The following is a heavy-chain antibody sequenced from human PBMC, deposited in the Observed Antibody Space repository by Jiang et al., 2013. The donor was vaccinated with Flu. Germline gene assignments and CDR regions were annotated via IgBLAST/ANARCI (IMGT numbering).Heavy chain of an antibody. D-gene: IGHD4-23*01. CDR2: IYYSGST. CDR1: GGSISSYY. Sequence: GSGLVKPSETLSLTCTVSGGSISSYYWSWIRQPPGKGLEWIGYIYYSGSTNYNPSLKSRVTISVDTSKNQFSLKLSSVTAADTAVYYCASVPLYGGKGVRDYWGQGTLVTVSS. CDR3: ASVPLYGGKGVRDY. J-gene: IGHJ4*02. V-gene: IGHV4-59*01.